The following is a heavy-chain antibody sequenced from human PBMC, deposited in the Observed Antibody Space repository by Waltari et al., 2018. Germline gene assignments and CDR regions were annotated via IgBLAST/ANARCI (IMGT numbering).Heavy chain of an antibody. D-gene: IGHD2-2*01. CDR1: GFTFSSYA. CDR2: ISGSGGST. Sequence: EVQLLESGGGLVQPGGSLRLSCAASGFTFSSYAMSWVRQAPGKGLECVSAISGSGGSTYYADSVKGRFTISRDNSKNTLYLQMNSLRAEDTAVYYCAKRNRVVVVPAAHYYYGMDVWGQGTTVTVSS. CDR3: AKRNRVVVVPAAHYYYGMDV. V-gene: IGHV3-23*01. J-gene: IGHJ6*02.